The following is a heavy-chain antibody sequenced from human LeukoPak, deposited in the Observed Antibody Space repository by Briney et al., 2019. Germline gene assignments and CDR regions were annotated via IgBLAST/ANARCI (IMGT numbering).Heavy chain of an antibody. Sequence: GGSLRLSCAASGFTFSSYSMNRVRQAPGKGLEWVSSISSSSSYIYYADSVKGRFTISRDNAKNSLYLQMNSLRAEDTAVYYCARDAFPSPGGEYWGQGTLVTGSS. CDR2: ISSSSSYI. V-gene: IGHV3-21*01. CDR1: GFTFSSYS. D-gene: IGHD2/OR15-2a*01. CDR3: ARDAFPSPGGEY. J-gene: IGHJ4*02.